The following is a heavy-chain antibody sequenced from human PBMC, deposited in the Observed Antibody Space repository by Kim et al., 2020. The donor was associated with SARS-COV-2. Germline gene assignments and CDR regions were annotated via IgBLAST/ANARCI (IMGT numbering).Heavy chain of an antibody. V-gene: IGHV3-73*01. J-gene: IGHJ4*02. Sequence: GGSLRLSCAASGFTFSGSPINWVRQASGKGLEWVGRMKNKAASYATAYAASVRDRFTISRDDSKNTAYLQMNSLKTEDTAVYFCLAATDNAFWGQGTRVTVSS. CDR2: MKNKAASYAT. D-gene: IGHD6-13*01. CDR3: LAATDNAF. CDR1: GFTFSGSP.